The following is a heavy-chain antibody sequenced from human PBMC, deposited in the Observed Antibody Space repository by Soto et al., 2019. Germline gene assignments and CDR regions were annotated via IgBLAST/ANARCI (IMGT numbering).Heavy chain of an antibody. V-gene: IGHV1-3*01. CDR2: INAGNGNT. CDR3: ARDVPLMTIFGVVIRNLDAFDI. CDR1: GYTFTSYA. Sequence: ASVKVSCKASGYTFTSYAMHWVRQAPGQRLEWMGWINAGNGNTKYSQKFQGRVTITRDTSASTAYMELSSLRSEDTAVYYCARDVPLMTIFGVVIRNLDAFDIWGQGTMVTVSS. D-gene: IGHD3-3*01. J-gene: IGHJ3*02.